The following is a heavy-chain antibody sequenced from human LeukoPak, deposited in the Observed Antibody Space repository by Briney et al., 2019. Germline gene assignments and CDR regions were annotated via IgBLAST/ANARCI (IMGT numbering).Heavy chain of an antibody. J-gene: IGHJ3*02. Sequence: GGSLRLSCAASGFTSNSYAMSWVRQAPGKGLEWVSHISGRTGSTYYADSVKGRFTISRDNSKNTLYLQMNSLRAEDTAVYYCAKAGSRNAFDIWGQGTMVTVSS. CDR1: GFTSNSYA. CDR2: ISGRTGST. V-gene: IGHV3-23*01. D-gene: IGHD1-14*01. CDR3: AKAGSRNAFDI.